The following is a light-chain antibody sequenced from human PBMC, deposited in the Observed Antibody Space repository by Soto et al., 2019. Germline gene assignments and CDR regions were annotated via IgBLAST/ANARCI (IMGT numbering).Light chain of an antibody. Sequence: EIVLTQSPATLSLSPGERATLSCRASQSVSSYLAWYQQKPGQAPRLLIYDASNRATGIPARFSGSGSGTDFTLTISSLEPEDFALYDCQQRTNPLTFGGGTKVEI. CDR2: DAS. CDR3: QQRTNPLT. CDR1: QSVSSY. V-gene: IGKV3-11*01. J-gene: IGKJ4*01.